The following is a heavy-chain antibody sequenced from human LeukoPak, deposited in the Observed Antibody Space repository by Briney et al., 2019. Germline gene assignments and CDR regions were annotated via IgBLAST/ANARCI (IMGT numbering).Heavy chain of an antibody. CDR3: ASVVGFDFWSGYSAHTYYFDY. J-gene: IGHJ4*02. Sequence: GGSLRLSCAASGFTFSSYAMSWVRQAPGKGLEWVSSISSSSSYIYYADSVKGRSTISRDNAKNSLYLQMNSLRAEDTAVYYCASVVGFDFWSGYSAHTYYFDYWGQGTLVTVSS. V-gene: IGHV3-21*01. D-gene: IGHD3-3*01. CDR2: ISSSSSYI. CDR1: GFTFSSYA.